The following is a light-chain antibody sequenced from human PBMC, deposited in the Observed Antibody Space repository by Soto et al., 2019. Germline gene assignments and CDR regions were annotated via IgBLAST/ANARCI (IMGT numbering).Light chain of an antibody. CDR2: GAS. CDR1: QSVSSTY. J-gene: IGKJ4*01. Sequence: EIVLTQSPGTLSLSPGERATLSCRASQSVSSTYLAWYQQKPGQAPRLLIYGASSRATGIPDRFSGSGSGXDFXLTIXRLEPEDFAVYYCQHYGSLVLTFGGGTKVEIK. V-gene: IGKV3-20*01. CDR3: QHYGSLVLT.